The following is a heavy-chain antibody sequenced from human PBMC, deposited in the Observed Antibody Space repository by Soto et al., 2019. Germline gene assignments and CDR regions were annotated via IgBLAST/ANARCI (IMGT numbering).Heavy chain of an antibody. CDR3: ARDVSPGISSLYLDAFDI. CDR1: GFTLSAYW. CDR2: INRDGSKK. V-gene: IGHV3-7*05. J-gene: IGHJ3*02. D-gene: IGHD6-13*01. Sequence: EVQLEESGGDLVQPGGSLRLSCAASGFTLSAYWMTWVRQAPGKGLEWVANINRDGSKKSYLDSVRGRFTISRDNVGNSLYLQMDSLRADYTALYYCARDVSPGISSLYLDAFDIWGQGTMVTVSS.